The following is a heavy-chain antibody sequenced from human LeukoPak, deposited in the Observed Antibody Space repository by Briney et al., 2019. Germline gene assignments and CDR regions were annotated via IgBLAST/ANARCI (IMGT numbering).Heavy chain of an antibody. CDR1: DGSISSYY. D-gene: IGHD2-2*01. CDR2: IYYSGST. Sequence: PSETPSLTCTVSDGSISSYYWSWIRQSPGKGLEWIGYIYYSGSTNYNPSLKSRVTISVDTSKNQFSLKLSSVTAADTAVYYCARGYCRGTSCNRYTFDMWGQGTMVTVSS. V-gene: IGHV4-59*01. J-gene: IGHJ3*02. CDR3: ARGYCRGTSCNRYTFDM.